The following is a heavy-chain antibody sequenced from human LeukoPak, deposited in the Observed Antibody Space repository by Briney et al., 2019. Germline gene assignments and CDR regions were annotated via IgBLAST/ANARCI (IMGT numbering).Heavy chain of an antibody. Sequence: GGSLRLSCAASGFTVSSNYMSWVRQAPAKGLEWVSVIYSGGSTYYADSVKGRFTISRDNSKNTLYLQMNSLRAEDTAVYYCARDNGLYDSSGYFIDYWGQGTLVTVSS. V-gene: IGHV3-66*01. CDR2: IYSGGST. CDR1: GFTVSSNY. D-gene: IGHD3-22*01. J-gene: IGHJ4*02. CDR3: ARDNGLYDSSGYFIDY.